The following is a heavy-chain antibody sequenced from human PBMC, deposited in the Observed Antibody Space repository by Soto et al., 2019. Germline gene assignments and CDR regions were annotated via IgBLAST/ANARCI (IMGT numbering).Heavy chain of an antibody. CDR3: ASGINYYASGDDAFDI. V-gene: IGHV1-8*01. CDR1: GYTFTSYD. CDR2: MNPNSGNT. D-gene: IGHD3-10*01. J-gene: IGHJ3*02. Sequence: QVQLVQSGAEVKKPGASVKVSCKASGYTFTSYDINWVRQATGQGLEGMGWMNPNSGNTGYAQKSQARVTMTRNASISTAYMELCSLRSEDTAVYYCASGINYYASGDDAFDIWCQGTMVTVSS.